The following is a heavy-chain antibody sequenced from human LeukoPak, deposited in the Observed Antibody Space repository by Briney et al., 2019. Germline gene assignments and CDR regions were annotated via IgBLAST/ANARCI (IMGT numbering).Heavy chain of an antibody. J-gene: IGHJ4*02. D-gene: IGHD3-22*01. CDR2: IRYDGSNK. CDR3: AKGVHYYDSSGALFDY. V-gene: IGHV3-30*02. Sequence: GGSLRLSCAASGFTFSSYGMHWVRQAPGKGLEWVAFIRYDGSNKYYADSVKGRFTISRDNSKNTLYLQMNSLRAEDTAVYYCAKGVHYYDSSGALFDYWGQGTLVTVSS. CDR1: GFTFSSYG.